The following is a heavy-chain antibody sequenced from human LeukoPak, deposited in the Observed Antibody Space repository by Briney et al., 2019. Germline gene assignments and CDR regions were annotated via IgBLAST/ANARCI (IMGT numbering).Heavy chain of an antibody. CDR1: GFTFSSYS. CDR3: ARDRAGQQLADY. J-gene: IGHJ4*02. D-gene: IGHD6-13*01. CDR2: ISSSSSYI. V-gene: IGHV3-21*01. Sequence: GGSLRLSCAASGFTFSSYSMNWVRQAPGKGLEWVSSISSSSSYIYYADSVKGRFTISRDNAKNSLHLQMNSLRAEDTAVYYCARDRAGQQLADYWGQGTLVTVSS.